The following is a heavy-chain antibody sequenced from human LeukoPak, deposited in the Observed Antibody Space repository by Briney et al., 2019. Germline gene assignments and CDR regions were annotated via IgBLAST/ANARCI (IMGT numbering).Heavy chain of an antibody. CDR2: ITSNGGST. J-gene: IGHJ6*02. Sequence: GGSLRLSCAASGFTFSSYNMHWVRKAPGKGLEYVSAITSNGGSTYYANSVKGRFTISRDNSKSTLYLQMGSLRAEDMAVYYCARWAVANGMDVWGQGTTVTVSS. V-gene: IGHV3-64*01. CDR3: ARWAVANGMDV. D-gene: IGHD6-19*01. CDR1: GFTFSSYN.